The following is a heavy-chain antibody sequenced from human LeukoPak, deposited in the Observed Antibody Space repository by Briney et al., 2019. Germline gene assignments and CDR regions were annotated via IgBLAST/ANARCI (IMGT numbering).Heavy chain of an antibody. CDR2: IMQDGTEI. J-gene: IGHJ4*02. V-gene: IGHV3-7*04. D-gene: IGHD3-10*01. CDR1: GFTFSDNC. Sequence: PGGSLRLSCTASGFTFSDNCVNWVRQAPGKGLEWVAKIMQDGTEIYYGDSVKGRFTISRDTAKNSLYLQMHSLTAEDTAVYFYARAGNQYGSGSYGYFDYWGQGTLVTVSS. CDR3: ARAGNQYGSGSYGYFDY.